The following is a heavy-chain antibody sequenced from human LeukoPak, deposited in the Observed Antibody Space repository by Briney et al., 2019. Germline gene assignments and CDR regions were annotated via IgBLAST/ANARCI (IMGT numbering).Heavy chain of an antibody. CDR1: GGSFSGYY. CDR2: INHSGST. CDR3: ARGNNVVVAAAEYNWFDP. Sequence: SETLSLTCAVYGGSFSGYYWSWIRQPPGKGLEWIGEINHSGSTNYNPSLKSRVTISVDTSKNQFSLKLSSVTAADTAVYYCARGNNVVVAAAEYNWFDPWGQGTLVTVSS. D-gene: IGHD2-15*01. J-gene: IGHJ5*02. V-gene: IGHV4-34*01.